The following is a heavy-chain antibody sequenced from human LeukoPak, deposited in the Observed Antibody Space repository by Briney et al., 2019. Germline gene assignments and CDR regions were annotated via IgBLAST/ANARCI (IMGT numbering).Heavy chain of an antibody. V-gene: IGHV1-2*02. J-gene: IGHJ4*02. CDR3: VRDGYHYAQFDY. D-gene: IGHD5-18*01. CDR1: GYTFTGYY. CDR2: INPNSGGT. Sequence: GASVKVSCKASGYTFTGYYMHWVRQAPGQGLEWMGWINPNSGGTNYAQKFQGRVTVTRDTSISTAYMELSSLISDDTAIYYCVRDGYHYAQFDYWGQGTLVTVSS.